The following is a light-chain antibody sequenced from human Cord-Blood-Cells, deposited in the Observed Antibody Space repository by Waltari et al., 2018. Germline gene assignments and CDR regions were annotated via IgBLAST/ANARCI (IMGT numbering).Light chain of an antibody. Sequence: DIVMTQSPLSLPVTPGEPASISCRSSQSLLHSNGYNYLDWYLQKPGQSPQLLIYLGSNRASGVPDRFSGSGSGTDFTLKISSVEAEDFGVYYCMQAIQTPLTFGGGTKVEIK. CDR3: MQAIQTPLT. CDR1: QSLLHSNGYNY. V-gene: IGKV2-28*01. J-gene: IGKJ4*01. CDR2: LGS.